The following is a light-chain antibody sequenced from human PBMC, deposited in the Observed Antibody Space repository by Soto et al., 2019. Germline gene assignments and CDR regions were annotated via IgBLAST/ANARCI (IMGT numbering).Light chain of an antibody. J-gene: IGKJ2*01. Sequence: EIVLTQSPGTLSLSPGERATLSCRASQSLASNYLAWYQQKPGQAPRLLIYTASTRATGIPDRFSGSGSGTDFTLTISRLEPEDFAVYCCQHYESSLPSYTFGQGTKLEVK. CDR2: TAS. V-gene: IGKV3-20*01. CDR3: QHYESSLPSYT. CDR1: QSLASNY.